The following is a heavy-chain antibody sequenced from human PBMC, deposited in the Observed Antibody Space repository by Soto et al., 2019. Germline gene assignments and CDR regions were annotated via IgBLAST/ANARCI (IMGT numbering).Heavy chain of an antibody. CDR3: ARDGVSGSYYLAP. J-gene: IGHJ5*02. V-gene: IGHV3-11*01. D-gene: IGHD3-10*01. CDR2: ISSGGSSK. CDR1: GFTFSDYY. Sequence: QVQLVESGGGLDKIGGSLRLSCAASGFTFSDYYMSWIRQAPGKGLEWVSYISSGGSSKYYADSVKGRFTISRDNAKNSLYRKMNSLRAEDTAVNYCARDGVSGSYYLAPWGQGTLVTVSS.